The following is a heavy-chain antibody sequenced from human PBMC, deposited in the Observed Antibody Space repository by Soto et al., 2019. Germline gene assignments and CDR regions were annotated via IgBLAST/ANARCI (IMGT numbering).Heavy chain of an antibody. J-gene: IGHJ4*02. V-gene: IGHV3-74*01. CDR2: INSDGSST. Sequence: PGGSLRLSCAASGFTFSGYWMHWVRQAREKGLEWVSRINSDGSSTTYADSVKGRLTISRDNAKSLLFLQMASLRAEDTAVDYCARDHSGPDYWGQGTLVTVSS. D-gene: IGHD1-26*01. CDR1: GFTFSGYW. CDR3: ARDHSGPDY.